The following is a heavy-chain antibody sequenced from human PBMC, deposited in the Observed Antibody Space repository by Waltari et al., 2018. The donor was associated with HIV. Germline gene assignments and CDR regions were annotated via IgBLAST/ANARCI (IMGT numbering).Heavy chain of an antibody. D-gene: IGHD3-3*01. CDR2: INQDGSEK. CDR3: ARGDVYEWFHFQDKYYGMDV. J-gene: IGHJ6*02. CDR1: EFTFSSHW. V-gene: IGHV3-7*03. Sequence: EERLVESGGRLVQPGGSVRLSCEASEFTFSSHWMTWLRLHAGKGLEWVANINQDGSEKSYAASVRCRFTIARDNDKNVLYLEMKRLRNQDTGTYFCARGDVYEWFHFQDKYYGMDVWRQGTTVTVSS.